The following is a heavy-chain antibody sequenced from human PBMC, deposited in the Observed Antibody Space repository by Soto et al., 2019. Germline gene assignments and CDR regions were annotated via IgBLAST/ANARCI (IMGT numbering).Heavy chain of an antibody. CDR3: ARDLTTEPYYYYCGMDV. Sequence: QVQLVESGGGVVQPGRSLRLSCAASGFTFSSYGMHWVRQAPGKGLEWVAVIWYDGSNKYYADSVKGRFTISRDNSKNTLYLKMNSLRAEDTAVYYCARDLTTEPYYYYCGMDVCGQGTTVTVSS. CDR1: GFTFSSYG. CDR2: IWYDGSNK. V-gene: IGHV3-33*01. D-gene: IGHD3-22*01. J-gene: IGHJ6*02.